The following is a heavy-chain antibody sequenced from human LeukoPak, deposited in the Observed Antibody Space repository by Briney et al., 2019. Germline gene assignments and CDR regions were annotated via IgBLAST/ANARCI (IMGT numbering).Heavy chain of an antibody. Sequence: SETLSLTCTASGGSISSYYWSWIRQPPGKGLEWIGYIYYSGSTNYNPSLKSRVTISVDTSKNQFSLKLSSVTAADTAVYYCARGAVAAPNFDYWGQGTLVTVSS. V-gene: IGHV4-59*01. CDR3: ARGAVAAPNFDY. CDR2: IYYSGST. D-gene: IGHD6-19*01. J-gene: IGHJ4*02. CDR1: GGSISSYY.